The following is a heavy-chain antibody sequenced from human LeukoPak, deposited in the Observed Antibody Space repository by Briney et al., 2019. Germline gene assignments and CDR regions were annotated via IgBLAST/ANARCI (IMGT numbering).Heavy chain of an antibody. CDR1: GFTFSSFA. Sequence: GGSLRLSCAASGFTFSSFAMHWVRQAPGKGLEWVAFIRYDGSNKHYADSVKGRFTISRDNSKNTLYLQMNSLRAEDTAVYYCAKEGLPHGDFPFFDYWGQGTLVTVSS. CDR2: IRYDGSNK. J-gene: IGHJ4*02. CDR3: AKEGLPHGDFPFFDY. D-gene: IGHD4-17*01. V-gene: IGHV3-30*02.